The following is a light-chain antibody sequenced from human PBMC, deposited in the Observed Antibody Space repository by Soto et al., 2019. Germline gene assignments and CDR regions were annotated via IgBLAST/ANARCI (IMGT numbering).Light chain of an antibody. V-gene: IGLV2-14*01. CDR2: GVS. Sequence: QAVVTQPASVSGSPGQSITISCTGTSSDVGGYDYVSWYQQHPGKAPKLILFGVSNRPSGISHRFSGSKSGNTASLTISGLQADDEADYYCSSSGGRNTLIFGGGTKLTVL. J-gene: IGLJ2*01. CDR1: SSDVGGYDY. CDR3: SSSGGRNTLI.